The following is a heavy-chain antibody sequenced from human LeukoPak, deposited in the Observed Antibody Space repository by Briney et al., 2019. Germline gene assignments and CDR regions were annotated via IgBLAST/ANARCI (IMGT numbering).Heavy chain of an antibody. V-gene: IGHV4-39*07. D-gene: IGHD3-22*01. CDR2: IYYSGST. Sequence: SETLSLTCTVSGGSISSCSYYWGWIRQPPGKGLEWIGSIYYSGSTYYNPSLKSRVTISVDTSKNQFSLKLSSVTAADTAVYYCSSGSTHRGDYWGQGTLVTVSS. J-gene: IGHJ4*02. CDR1: GGSISSCSYY. CDR3: SSGSTHRGDY.